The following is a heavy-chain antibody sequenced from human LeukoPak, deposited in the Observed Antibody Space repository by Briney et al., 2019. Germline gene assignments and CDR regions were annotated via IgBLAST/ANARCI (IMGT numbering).Heavy chain of an antibody. CDR2: MNPNSGNT. V-gene: IGHV1-8*02. CDR1: GYTFTGYY. CDR3: ARPSYCSGGSCYPGVDY. D-gene: IGHD2-15*01. Sequence: ASVKVSCKASGYTFTGYYMHWVRQATGQGLEWMGWMNPNSGNTGYAQKFQGRVTMTRNTSISTAYMELSSLRSEDTAVYYCARPSYCSGGSCYPGVDYWGQGTLVTVSS. J-gene: IGHJ4*02.